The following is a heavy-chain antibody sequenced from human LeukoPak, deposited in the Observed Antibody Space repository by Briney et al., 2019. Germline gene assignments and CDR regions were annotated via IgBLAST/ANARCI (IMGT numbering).Heavy chain of an antibody. CDR1: GFTFSSYE. V-gene: IGHV3-48*03. D-gene: IGHD3-22*01. CDR2: ISSSGSTI. J-gene: IGHJ4*02. CDR3: ARVPPGYYDSSGYYYDY. Sequence: GGSLRLSCAASGFTFSSYEMNWVRQAPGKGLEWVSYISSSGSTIYYADSVKGRFTISRDNAKNSLYLQMNSLRAEDTAVYYCARVPPGYYDSSGYYYDYWGQGTPVTVSS.